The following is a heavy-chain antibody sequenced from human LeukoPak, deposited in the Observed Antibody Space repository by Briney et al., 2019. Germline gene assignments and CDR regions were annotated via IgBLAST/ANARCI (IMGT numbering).Heavy chain of an antibody. CDR2: TRNKANSYTT. J-gene: IGHJ4*02. D-gene: IGHD1-26*01. CDR3: ARGGSYYPDDY. V-gene: IGHV3-72*01. CDR1: GFTLSDHD. Sequence: GGSLRLSCAASGFTLSDHDMDWVRQAPGKGLEWVSRTRNKANSYTTEYAASVKGRFTISRDDSKNSLYLQMNNLKTEDTAVYYCARGGSYYPDDYWGQGTLVTVSS.